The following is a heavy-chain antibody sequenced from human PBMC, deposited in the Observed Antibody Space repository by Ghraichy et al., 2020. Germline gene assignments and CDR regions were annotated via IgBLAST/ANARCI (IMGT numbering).Heavy chain of an antibody. V-gene: IGHV3-53*01. Sequence: GGSLRLSCAASGFTVSSSYVSWVRQAPGKGLEWVAVVYSDGDTYYAESVKGRFTISRDNSKNTLYLQMNSLKVDDTAVYYCARGFPPAHWGQGTLVTVSS. D-gene: IGHD2-21*01. CDR1: GFTVSSSY. CDR3: ARGFPPAH. CDR2: VYSDGDT. J-gene: IGHJ4*02.